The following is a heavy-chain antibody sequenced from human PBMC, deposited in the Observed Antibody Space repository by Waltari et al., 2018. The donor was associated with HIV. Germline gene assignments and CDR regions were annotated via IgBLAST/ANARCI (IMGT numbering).Heavy chain of an antibody. CDR3: ARGTRGVVVPAADLNWFDP. D-gene: IGHD2-2*01. CDR2: IYPSGST. V-gene: IGHV4-38-2*01. Sequence: QVQLQESGPGLVKPSETLSLTCAGSGYSISSGSYWGWIRQPPGEGLEWIGWIYPSGSTYYNPSLKSRVTISVDTSKNQFSLKLSSVTAADTAVYYCARGTRGVVVPAADLNWFDPWGQGTLVTVSS. J-gene: IGHJ5*02. CDR1: GYSISSGSY.